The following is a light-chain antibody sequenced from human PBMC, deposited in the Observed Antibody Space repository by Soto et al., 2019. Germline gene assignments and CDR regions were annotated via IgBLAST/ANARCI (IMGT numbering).Light chain of an antibody. V-gene: IGLV4-60*02. J-gene: IGLJ1*01. CDR3: ETWESNTQV. Sequence: QLVLTQSSSASASLGSSVKLTCTLSSGHSSYIIAWHQQQPGKAPRYLMKLEGSGSYNKGSGVPDRFSGSSSGADRYLTISNLQFEDEADYYCETWESNTQVFVTGTKVTVL. CDR2: LEGSGSY. CDR1: SGHSSYI.